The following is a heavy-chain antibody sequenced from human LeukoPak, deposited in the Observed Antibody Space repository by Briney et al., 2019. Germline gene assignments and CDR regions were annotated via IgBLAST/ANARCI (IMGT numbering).Heavy chain of an antibody. V-gene: IGHV1-18*01. D-gene: IGHD3-22*01. CDR3: ASTSDYYDSRWFDP. CDR2: ISAYTGNT. J-gene: IGHJ5*02. Sequence: ASVKVSCKASGYTFTSYGISWVRQAPGPGLEWMGWISAYTGNTNYAQKLQGRVTMTTDTSTSTAYMELRSLRSDDTAVYYCASTSDYYDSRWFDPWGQGTLVTVSS. CDR1: GYTFTSYG.